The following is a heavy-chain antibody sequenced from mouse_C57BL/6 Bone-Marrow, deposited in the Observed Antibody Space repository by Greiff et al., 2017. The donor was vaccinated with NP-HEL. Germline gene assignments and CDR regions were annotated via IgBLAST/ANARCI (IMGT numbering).Heavy chain of an antibody. D-gene: IGHD3-3*01. V-gene: IGHV1-7*01. J-gene: IGHJ1*03. CDR3: AQPRGWAWYFDV. CDR2: INPSSGYT. Sequence: VQGVESGAELAKPGASVKLSCKASGYTFTSYWMHWVKQRPGQGLEWIGYINPSSGYTKYNQKFKDKATLTADKSSSTAYMQLSSLTYEDSAVYYCAQPRGWAWYFDVWGTGTTVTVSS. CDR1: GYTFTSYW.